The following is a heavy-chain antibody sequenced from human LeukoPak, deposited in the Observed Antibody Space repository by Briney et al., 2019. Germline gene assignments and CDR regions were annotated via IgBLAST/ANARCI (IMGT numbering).Heavy chain of an antibody. Sequence: GGSLRLSCAASGFTFSSYSMTSVRQAPGQGLEWVSSISGSGGSTYHADSVKGRFTISRDISKNTLYLQMNSLRAEDTAAYYCAKSRASSGVAPDGYDYWGQGTLVTVSS. CDR3: AKSRASSGVAPDGYDY. CDR1: GFTFSSYS. CDR2: ISGSGGST. J-gene: IGHJ4*02. D-gene: IGHD5-18*01. V-gene: IGHV3-23*01.